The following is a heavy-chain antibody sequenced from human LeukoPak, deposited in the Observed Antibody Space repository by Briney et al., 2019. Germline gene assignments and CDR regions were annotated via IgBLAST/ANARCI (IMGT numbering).Heavy chain of an antibody. CDR2: INHSGRT. D-gene: IGHD3-16*01. CDR1: GGSFSDYY. J-gene: IGHJ5*02. Sequence: PSETLSLTCAVDGGSFSDYYWSWIRQPPGKGLEWIGEINHSGRTTYSPSLNSRVTISVDTSENQFSLKLNSVTAADTAVYYCARAWLTNWFDPWGQGTLVTVSS. V-gene: IGHV4-34*01. CDR3: ARAWLTNWFDP.